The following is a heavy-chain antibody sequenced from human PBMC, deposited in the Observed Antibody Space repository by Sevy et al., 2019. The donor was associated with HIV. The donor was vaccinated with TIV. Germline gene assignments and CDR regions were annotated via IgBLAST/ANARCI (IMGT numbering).Heavy chain of an antibody. CDR1: GYTFTGYY. CDR3: ARDVEFANWGPIYFDY. V-gene: IGHV1-2*06. CDR2: INPNSGGT. D-gene: IGHD7-27*01. Sequence: ASVKVSCKASGYTFTGYYMHWVRQAPRQGLEWMGRINPNSGGTNYAQKFQGRVTMTRDTSISTAYMEMSRLRSDDTAVYYCARDVEFANWGPIYFDYWGQGTLVTV. J-gene: IGHJ4*02.